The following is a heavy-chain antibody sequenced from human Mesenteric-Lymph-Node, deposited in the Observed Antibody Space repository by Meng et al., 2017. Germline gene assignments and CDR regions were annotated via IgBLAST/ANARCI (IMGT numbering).Heavy chain of an antibody. CDR3: ARVGWRQWSFDL. CDR2: IYYSGNT. D-gene: IGHD5-18*01. J-gene: IGHJ2*01. V-gene: IGHV4-30-4*01. Sequence: QAKVPESGPGLVKPSPTLSLTCTVSGGSISSGDYFWNWIRQPPGKGLEWIGYIYYSGNTYYNPSLKSRVTISIDTSKNQFSLKLSSVTAADTAVYYCARVGWRQWSFDLWGRGTLVTVSS. CDR1: GGSISSGDYF.